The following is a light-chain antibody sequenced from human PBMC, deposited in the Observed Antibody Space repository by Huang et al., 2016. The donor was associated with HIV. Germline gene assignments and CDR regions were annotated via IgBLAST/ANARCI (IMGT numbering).Light chain of an antibody. CDR1: QRVSNY. Sequence: VLTQSPATLSLSPGERVTLSYRASQRVSNYLAWYQQKPGQAPRLLIYDTSNRATDIPARFSGSGSGTDFTLTISSLEPEDFAVYYCQQRSDWPPMYTFGPGTKLEIK. CDR3: QQRSDWPPMYT. J-gene: IGKJ2*01. CDR2: DTS. V-gene: IGKV3-11*01.